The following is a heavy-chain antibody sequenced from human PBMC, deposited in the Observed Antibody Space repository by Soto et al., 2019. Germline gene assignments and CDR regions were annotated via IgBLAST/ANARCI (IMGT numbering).Heavy chain of an antibody. CDR2: ISAYNGNT. Sequence: GASVKVSCKPSGYTFTSYGITWVRQAPGQGLEWMGWISAYNGNTNYAQKFQGRVTMTTDTSTSTAYMELRSLGSDDTAVYYCASRYYYGSGSYYTFDYWGQGTLVTAPQ. D-gene: IGHD3-10*01. J-gene: IGHJ4*02. V-gene: IGHV1-18*01. CDR3: ASRYYYGSGSYYTFDY. CDR1: GYTFTSYG.